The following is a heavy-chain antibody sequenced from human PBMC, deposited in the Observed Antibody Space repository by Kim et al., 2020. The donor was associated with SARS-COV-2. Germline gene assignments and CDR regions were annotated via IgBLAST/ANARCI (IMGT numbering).Heavy chain of an antibody. Sequence: GESLKISCQGSGYSFTSYWIGWVRQMPGKGLEWMGIIYPGDSDTRYSPSFQGQVTISADKSISTAYLQWSSLKASDTALYYCARLRVPAAMPYYYYGMDVWGQRTTVTVSS. CDR1: GYSFTSYW. D-gene: IGHD2-2*01. CDR3: ARLRVPAAMPYYYYGMDV. V-gene: IGHV5-51*01. CDR2: IYPGDSDT. J-gene: IGHJ6*02.